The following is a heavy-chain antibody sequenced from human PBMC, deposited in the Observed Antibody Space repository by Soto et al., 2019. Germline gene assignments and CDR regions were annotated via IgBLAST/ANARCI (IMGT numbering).Heavy chain of an antibody. Sequence: QTLSLTCAISRDSVSSNSAAWSWIRQSPSRGLAWLGRTYYRSKWYSDSALSVKSRITINPDNSKNQLSLYLKCVTPEDTDVYYRARDTPTRSGWYYFESSAQATLLNVSS. CDR1: RDSVSSNSAA. D-gene: IGHD6-19*01. V-gene: IGHV6-1*01. CDR3: ARDTPTRSGWYYFES. CDR2: TYYRSKWYS. J-gene: IGHJ4*02.